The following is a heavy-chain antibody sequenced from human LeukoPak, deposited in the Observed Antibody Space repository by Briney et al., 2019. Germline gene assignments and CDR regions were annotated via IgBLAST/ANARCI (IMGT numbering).Heavy chain of an antibody. CDR1: GFTFSSYW. CDR2: IKQDGSEK. D-gene: IGHD4-23*01. Sequence: PGGSLRLSCAASGFTFSSYWMSWVRQAPGKGLEWLANIKQDGSEKYYVDSVKGRFTISRDNAKNSLYLQMNSLRAEDTAVYYCARDGDYGGNCRFDYWGQGTLVTVSS. V-gene: IGHV3-7*01. J-gene: IGHJ4*02. CDR3: ARDGDYGGNCRFDY.